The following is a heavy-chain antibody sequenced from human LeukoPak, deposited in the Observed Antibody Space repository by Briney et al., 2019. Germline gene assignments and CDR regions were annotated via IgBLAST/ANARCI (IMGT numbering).Heavy chain of an antibody. CDR1: GFTFSSYA. CDR3: ARDVGAAAATGYYFDY. CDR2: ISGSGGST. V-gene: IGHV3-23*01. J-gene: IGHJ4*02. D-gene: IGHD6-13*01. Sequence: GGSLRLSCAASGFTFSSYAMSWVRQAPGKGLEWVSGISGSGGSTYYAVSVQGRFTISRDNSKNTLYLQMNSLRAEDTAVYYCARDVGAAAATGYYFDYWGQGTLVTVSS.